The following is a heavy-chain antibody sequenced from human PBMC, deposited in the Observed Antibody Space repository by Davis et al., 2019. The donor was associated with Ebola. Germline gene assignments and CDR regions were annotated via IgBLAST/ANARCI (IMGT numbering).Heavy chain of an antibody. D-gene: IGHD2-2*01. V-gene: IGHV3-33*08. CDR3: ARQDVVPAAHSYWYFDL. CDR2: IWYDGSNK. J-gene: IGHJ2*01. CDR1: GFTFRSYG. Sequence: GESLKISCAASGFTFRSYGMHWVRQAPGKGLEWVAVIWYDGSNKYYADSVKGRFTISRDNSKNTLYLQMNSLRAEDTAVYCCARQDVVPAAHSYWYFDLWGRGTLVTVSS.